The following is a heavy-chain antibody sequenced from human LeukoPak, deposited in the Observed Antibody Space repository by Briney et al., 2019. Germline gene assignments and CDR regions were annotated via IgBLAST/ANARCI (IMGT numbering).Heavy chain of an antibody. V-gene: IGHV3-23*01. D-gene: IGHD5-12*01. CDR1: GFTFSSYA. CDR2: ISGSAYST. Sequence: GGSLRLSCAASGFTFSSYAMSWVRQAPGKGLEWVSGISGSAYSTYYADSVQGRFTISRDNSKNTLYLQMNSLRAEDTAVYYCAKEAGYSGYDYPDYWGQATLVTVSS. CDR3: AKEAGYSGYDYPDY. J-gene: IGHJ4*02.